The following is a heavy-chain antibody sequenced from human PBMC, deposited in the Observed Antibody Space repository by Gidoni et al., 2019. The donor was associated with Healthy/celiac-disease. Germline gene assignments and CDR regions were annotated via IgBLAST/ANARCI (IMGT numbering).Heavy chain of an antibody. V-gene: IGHV3-23*04. CDR2: ISGSGGST. Sequence: EVQLVESGGGLVQPGGSLRLSCAASGFTFSSYAMRWVRQAPGKGLEWVSAISGSGGSTYYADSVKGRFTISRDNSKNTLYLQMNSLRAEDTAVYYCAKGVTFGYCSGGSCYSKWFDPWGQGTLVTVSS. J-gene: IGHJ5*02. CDR3: AKGVTFGYCSGGSCYSKWFDP. D-gene: IGHD2-15*01. CDR1: GFTFSSYA.